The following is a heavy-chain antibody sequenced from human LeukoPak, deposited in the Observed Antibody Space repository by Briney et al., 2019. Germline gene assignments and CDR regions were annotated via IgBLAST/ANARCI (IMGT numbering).Heavy chain of an antibody. CDR1: GYTFTRYG. CDR2: IIPIFGTA. V-gene: IGHV1-69*13. CDR3: EYYRDSSGYYTDYFDY. J-gene: IGHJ4*02. D-gene: IGHD3-22*01. Sequence: SVKLSCKASGYTFTRYGISWVRQAPGQGLEWMGGIIPIFGTANYAQKFQGRVTITADESTSTAYMELSSLRSEDTAVYYCEYYRDSSGYYTDYFDYWGQGTLVTVSS.